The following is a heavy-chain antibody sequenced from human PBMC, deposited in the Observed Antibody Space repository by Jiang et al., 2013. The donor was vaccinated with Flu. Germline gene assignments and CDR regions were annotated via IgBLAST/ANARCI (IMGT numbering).Heavy chain of an antibody. CDR3: ARSPERYSSSWYNWFDP. CDR2: INAGNGNT. Sequence: SGAEVKKPGASVKVSCKASGYTFTSYYMHWVRQAPGQRLEWMGWINAGNGNTKYSQKFQGRVTITRDTSASTAYMELSSLRSEDTAVYYCARSPERYSSSWYNWFDPWGQGTPGHRLL. J-gene: IGHJ5*02. V-gene: IGHV1-3*01. D-gene: IGHD6-13*01. CDR1: GYTFTSYY.